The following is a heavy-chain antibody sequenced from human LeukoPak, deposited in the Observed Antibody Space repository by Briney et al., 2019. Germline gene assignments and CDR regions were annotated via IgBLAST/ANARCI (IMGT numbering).Heavy chain of an antibody. V-gene: IGHV4-4*07. CDR3: ARDWRHCSGGSCSYYFDY. Sequence: SETLSLTCTVSGVPISSYYWSWIRQPAGKGLEWIGRIYTSGSTNYNPSLNSRVTISVDKSKNHLSLNLSSVTVADTAVYYCARDWRHCSGGSCSYYFDYWGQGALVTVSS. CDR1: GVPISSYY. CDR2: IYTSGST. D-gene: IGHD2-15*01. J-gene: IGHJ4*02.